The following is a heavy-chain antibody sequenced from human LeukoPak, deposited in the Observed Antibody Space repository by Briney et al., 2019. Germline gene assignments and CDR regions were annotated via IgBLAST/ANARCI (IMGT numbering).Heavy chain of an antibody. J-gene: IGHJ3*02. CDR3: ARDNFDAFDI. D-gene: IGHD1-20*01. V-gene: IGHV3-48*02. CDR1: GFTFSSYS. Sequence: GRSLRLSCAASGFTFSSYSMNWVRQAPGKGLEWVSYISRSSSNIYYADSVKGRFTISRDNAKNFLYLQMSSLRDEDTAMYYCARDNFDAFDIWGQGTMVTVSS. CDR2: ISRSSSNI.